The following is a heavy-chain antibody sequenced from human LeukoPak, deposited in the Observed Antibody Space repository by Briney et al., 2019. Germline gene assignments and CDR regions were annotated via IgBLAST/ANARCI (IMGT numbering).Heavy chain of an antibody. Sequence: SETLSLTCTVSGYSISSGFYWGWIRQPPGKGLEWIGSIYYSGSTYYNPSLKSRVTISVDTSKNQFSLKLSSVTAADTAVYYCARANYGSYYFDYWGQGTLVTVSS. CDR3: ARANYGSYYFDY. CDR2: IYYSGST. CDR1: GYSISSGFY. V-gene: IGHV4-38-2*02. D-gene: IGHD3-10*01. J-gene: IGHJ4*02.